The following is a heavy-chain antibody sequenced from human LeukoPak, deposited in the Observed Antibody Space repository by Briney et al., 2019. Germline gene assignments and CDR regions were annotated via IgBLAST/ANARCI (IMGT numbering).Heavy chain of an antibody. V-gene: IGHV4-59*01. CDR3: ARDGDDFWSGPRGY. CDR1: GGSISSYY. Sequence: SETLSLTCTVSGGSISSYYWSWIRQPPGKGLEWIGYIYYSGSTNYNPSLKSRVTISVDTSKNQFSLKLSSVTAADTAVYYCARDGDDFWSGPRGYWGQGTLVSVSS. J-gene: IGHJ4*02. D-gene: IGHD3-3*01. CDR2: IYYSGST.